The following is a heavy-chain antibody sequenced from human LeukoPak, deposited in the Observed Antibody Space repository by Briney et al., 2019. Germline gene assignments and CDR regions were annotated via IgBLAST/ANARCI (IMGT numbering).Heavy chain of an antibody. CDR2: ISWNSGSI. CDR3: AKAEGFFGGYYDH. D-gene: IGHD4-23*01. CDR1: GLTFDDYA. J-gene: IGHJ4*02. Sequence: AGGSLRLSCAASGLTFDDYAMHWVRQAPGKGLEWVSGISWNSGSIDYADSVKGRFTISRDNAKNSLYLQMNSLRAEDTAFYYCAKAEGFFGGYYDHWGQGTLVTVSS. V-gene: IGHV3-9*01.